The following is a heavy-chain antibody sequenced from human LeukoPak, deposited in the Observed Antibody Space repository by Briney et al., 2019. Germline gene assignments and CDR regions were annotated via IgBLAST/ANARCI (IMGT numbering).Heavy chain of an antibody. CDR2: INHSGST. CDR3: ARGPYSSSWIDY. J-gene: IGHJ4*02. CDR1: GGSFSGYY. V-gene: IGHV4-34*01. D-gene: IGHD6-6*01. Sequence: PSETLSLTCAVYGGSFSGYYWSWIRQPPGKGLEWIGEINHSGSTNYNPSLKSRVTISVDTSKNQFSLKLSSVTAADTAVYYCARGPYSSSWIDYWGQGTLVTVSS.